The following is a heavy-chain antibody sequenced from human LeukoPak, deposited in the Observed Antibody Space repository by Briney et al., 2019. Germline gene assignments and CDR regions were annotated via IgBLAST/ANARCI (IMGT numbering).Heavy chain of an antibody. CDR1: GFTFSSYG. J-gene: IGHJ2*01. V-gene: IGHV3-23*01. CDR2: IRGTGTST. D-gene: IGHD6-19*01. CDR3: ARSVSSGWYWYFDL. Sequence: GGTLRLSCAGSGFTFSSYGMSWVRQAPGKGLEWVSAIRGTGTSTYYADSVKGRFTISRDNSKNTLYLQMNSLRAEDTAVYYCARSVSSGWYWYFDLWGRGTMVTVSS.